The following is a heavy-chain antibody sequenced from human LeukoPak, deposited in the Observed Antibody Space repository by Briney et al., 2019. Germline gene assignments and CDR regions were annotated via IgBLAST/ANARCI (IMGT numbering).Heavy chain of an antibody. Sequence: GASVKVSCKASGYTFTSYGISGVRQATGQGLEWMGWMNPNSGNTAYAQKFQGSVTMTRNTSISTAYMELSSLRSEDTAVYYCARGPGVDMVRGVSYRDVYYYYYYMDVWGKGTTVTVSS. D-gene: IGHD3-10*01. J-gene: IGHJ6*03. CDR2: MNPNSGNT. V-gene: IGHV1-8*02. CDR1: GYTFTSYG. CDR3: ARGPGVDMVRGVSYRDVYYYYYYMDV.